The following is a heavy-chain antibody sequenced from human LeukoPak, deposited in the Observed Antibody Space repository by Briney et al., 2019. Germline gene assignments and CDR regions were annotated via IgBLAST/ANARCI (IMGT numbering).Heavy chain of an antibody. D-gene: IGHD1-1*01. V-gene: IGHV3-48*04. CDR3: AKVGPTGWYFDL. CDR1: GFTFSSYS. Sequence: GGSLRLSCVASGFTFSSYSLNWVRQAPGKGLEWVSYISSGSSSIYYADSVKGRFTVSRDNAKNSLYLQMNSLGAEDTAVYYCAKVGPTGWYFDLWGRGTLATVSS. CDR2: ISSGSSSI. J-gene: IGHJ2*01.